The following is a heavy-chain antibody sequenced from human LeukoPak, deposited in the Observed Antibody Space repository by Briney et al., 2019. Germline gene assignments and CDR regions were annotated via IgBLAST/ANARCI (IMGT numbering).Heavy chain of an antibody. CDR1: AGSISSGDYY. J-gene: IGHJ4*02. CDR3: ARDGYDILTGYGFIDY. D-gene: IGHD3-9*01. V-gene: IGHV4-30-4*01. CDR2: IYYSGST. Sequence: SETLSLTCTVSAGSISSGDYYWSWIRQPPGKGLEWIGYIYYSGSTYYNPSLKSRVTISVDTSKNQFSLKLSSVTAADTAVYYCARDGYDILTGYGFIDYWGQGTLVTVSS.